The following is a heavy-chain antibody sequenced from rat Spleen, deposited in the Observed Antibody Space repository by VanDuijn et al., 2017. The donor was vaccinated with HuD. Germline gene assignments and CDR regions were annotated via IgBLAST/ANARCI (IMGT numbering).Heavy chain of an antibody. Sequence: QVQVKESGPGLVQPSQTLSLTCTVSGFSLTSNGVSWVRQPPGKGLEWIAAISSGGNTYYNSVLKSRLSISRDTSKSQVFLEMNSLQPEDTAIYFCTRGRSGDGYYFDYWGQGVMVTVSS. J-gene: IGHJ2*01. V-gene: IGHV2S12*01. CDR1: GFSLTSNG. CDR2: ISSGGNT. D-gene: IGHD1-1*01. CDR3: TRGRSGDGYYFDY.